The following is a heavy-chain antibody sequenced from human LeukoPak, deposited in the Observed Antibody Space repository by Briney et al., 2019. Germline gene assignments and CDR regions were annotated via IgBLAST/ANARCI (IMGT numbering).Heavy chain of an antibody. J-gene: IGHJ4*02. Sequence: SETLSLTCAVYGGSFSGYYWSWIRQPPGKGLEWIGEINHSGSTNYNPSLKSRVTISVDTSKNQSSLKLSSVTAADTAVYYCARGRGPLGYWGQGTLVTVSS. CDR3: ARGRGPLGY. V-gene: IGHV4-34*01. D-gene: IGHD7-27*01. CDR1: GGSFSGYY. CDR2: INHSGST.